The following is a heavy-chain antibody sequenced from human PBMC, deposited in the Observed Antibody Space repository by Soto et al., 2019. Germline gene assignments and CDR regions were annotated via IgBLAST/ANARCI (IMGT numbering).Heavy chain of an antibody. CDR1: GSAISSSSYY. J-gene: IGHJ6*02. CDR2: IYYSGST. CDR3: ARASIAVDYYYGMDV. D-gene: IGHD6-6*01. V-gene: IGHV4-39*01. Sequence: SEPLSLTCTVLGSAISSSSYYWGWIRQPPGKGLDCIGSIYYSGSTYYNPSLKSRVTISVDTSKNQFSLKLSSVTAADTAVYYCARASIAVDYYYGMDVWGQGTTVTVSS.